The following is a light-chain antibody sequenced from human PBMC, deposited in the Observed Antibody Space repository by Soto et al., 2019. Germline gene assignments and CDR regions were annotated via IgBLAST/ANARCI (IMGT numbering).Light chain of an antibody. J-gene: IGKJ1*01. Sequence: DIQMTQSPSTLSASVGDRVTIACWASQSISSWLAWYQQKPGKAPKLLIYKASSLESGVPSRFSGSGSGTEFTLTISSLQPDDCATYYCQQYNSYPWTFGQGTKVEIK. V-gene: IGKV1-5*03. CDR1: QSISSW. CDR2: KAS. CDR3: QQYNSYPWT.